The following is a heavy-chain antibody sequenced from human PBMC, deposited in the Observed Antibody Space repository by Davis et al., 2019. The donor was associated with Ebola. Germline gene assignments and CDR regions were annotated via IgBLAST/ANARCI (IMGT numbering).Heavy chain of an antibody. CDR3: ARQNDYGDYGGWFDP. CDR2: IYPGDSDT. CDR1: GYSFTNYW. D-gene: IGHD4-17*01. V-gene: IGHV5-51*01. J-gene: IGHJ5*02. Sequence: GESLKISCQGSGYSFTNYWIAWVRQMPGKGLEWMGIIYPGDSDTRYSPSFQGQVTISADKSISTAYLQWSSLKASDTAMYYCARQNDYGDYGGWFDPWGQGTLVTVSS.